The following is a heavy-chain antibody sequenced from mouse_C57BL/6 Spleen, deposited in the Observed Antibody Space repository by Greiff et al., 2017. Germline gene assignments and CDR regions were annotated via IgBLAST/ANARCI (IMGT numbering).Heavy chain of an antibody. CDR2: IYPGSGST. Sequence: QVQLQQPGAELVKPGASVKMSCKASGYTFTSYWINWVKQRPGQGLEWIGDIYPGSGSTNYNEKFKSTATLTVDTSSSTAYMQLSNLTSEDSAVYYCARSPYGYDGPRYFDYWGQGTTLTVSS. CDR3: ARSPYGYDGPRYFDY. V-gene: IGHV1-55*01. J-gene: IGHJ2*01. D-gene: IGHD2-2*01. CDR1: GYTFTSYW.